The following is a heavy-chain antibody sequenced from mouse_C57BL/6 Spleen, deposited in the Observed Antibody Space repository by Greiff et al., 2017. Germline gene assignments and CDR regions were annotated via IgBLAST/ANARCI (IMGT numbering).Heavy chain of an antibody. CDR2: INPSTGGT. J-gene: IGHJ4*01. D-gene: IGHD2-4*01. CDR1: GYSFTGYY. CDR3: ARFGDYGYYARDY. V-gene: IGHV1-42*01. Sequence: EVKLMESGPELVKPGASVKISCKASGYSFTGYYMNWVKQSPEKSLEWIGEINPSTGGTTYNQKFKAKATLTVDKSSSTAYMQLKSLTSEDSAGYYCARFGDYGYYARDYWGQGTSVTVSS.